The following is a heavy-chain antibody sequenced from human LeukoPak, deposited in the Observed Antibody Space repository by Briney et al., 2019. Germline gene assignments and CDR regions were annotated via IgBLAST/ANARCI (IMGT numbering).Heavy chain of an antibody. CDR1: GGSISSSSYY. J-gene: IGHJ4*02. Sequence: SETLSLTCTVSGGSISSSSYYWGWIRQPPGKGLEWIGSIYYSGSTYYNPSLKSRVTISVDTSKNQFSLKLGSVTAADTAVYYCARGYSLYYFDYWGQGTLVTVSS. V-gene: IGHV4-39*01. D-gene: IGHD5-18*01. CDR3: ARGYSLYYFDY. CDR2: IYYSGST.